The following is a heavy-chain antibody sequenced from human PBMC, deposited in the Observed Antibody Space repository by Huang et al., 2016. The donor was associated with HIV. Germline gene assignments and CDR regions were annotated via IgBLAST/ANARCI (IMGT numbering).Heavy chain of an antibody. D-gene: IGHD6-13*01. CDR3: AKNPSITAVDSDYYYYYMDV. Sequence: EVQLVESGGGLVQPGGSLRLSCAASGFTFRNHWMNWVRQAPGKGLGLVSRIKSDGSDTSHADAVKGRFTISRDNAQNTVHLHMNSLRAEDTAVYFCAKNPSITAVDSDYYYYYMDVWGKGTTVTVS. J-gene: IGHJ6*03. V-gene: IGHV3-74*01. CDR1: GFTFRNHW. CDR2: IKSDGSDT.